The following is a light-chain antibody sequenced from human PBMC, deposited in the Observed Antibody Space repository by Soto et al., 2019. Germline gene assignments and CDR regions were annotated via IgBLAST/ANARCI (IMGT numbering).Light chain of an antibody. CDR2: TLP. Sequence: DIVMTQTPLSLPVTPGEPASISCRSSQSLLDSDDGKTYLDWFLQKPGQSPQLLIYTLPYRASGVPDRFSGSGSGTDFTLQISRVEAEDVGVYYCMQRIGFPYTFGQGTKLEIK. CDR3: MQRIGFPYT. CDR1: QSLLDSDDGKTY. V-gene: IGKV2-40*01. J-gene: IGKJ2*01.